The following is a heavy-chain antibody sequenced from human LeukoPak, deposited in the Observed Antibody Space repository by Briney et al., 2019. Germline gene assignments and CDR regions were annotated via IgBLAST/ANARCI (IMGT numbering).Heavy chain of an antibody. Sequence: PGGSLRLSCVVSGITLSNYGMSWVRQAPGKGLEWVAGISERGGSTNYADSVKGRFTISRDNPKNTLYLQMNSLRSEDTAVYFCAKRGVVIRAVLVVGFHKEAYYFDSWGQGALVTVSS. J-gene: IGHJ4*02. V-gene: IGHV3-23*01. CDR2: ISERGGST. CDR1: GITLSNYG. CDR3: AKRGVVIRAVLVVGFHKEAYYFDS. D-gene: IGHD2-15*01.